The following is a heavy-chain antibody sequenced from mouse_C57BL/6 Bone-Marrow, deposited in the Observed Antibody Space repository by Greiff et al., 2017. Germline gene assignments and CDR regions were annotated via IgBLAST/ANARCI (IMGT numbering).Heavy chain of an antibody. D-gene: IGHD1-1*01. V-gene: IGHV1-63*01. CDR3: ARGVYYYGSSYFDY. J-gene: IGHJ2*01. CDR2: IYPGGGYT. CDR1: GYTFTNYW. Sequence: QVQLQQSGAELVRPGTSVKMSCKASGYTFTNYWIGWAKQRPGHGLEWIGDIYPGGGYTTYNEKFKGKATLTADKSSSTAYMQFSSLTSEGSANYYCARGVYYYGSSYFDYWGQGTTLTVSS.